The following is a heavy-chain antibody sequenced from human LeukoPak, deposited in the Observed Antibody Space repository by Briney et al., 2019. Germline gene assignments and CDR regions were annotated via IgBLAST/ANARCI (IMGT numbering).Heavy chain of an antibody. V-gene: IGHV7-4-1*02. CDR1: GYTFTGHY. D-gene: IGHD5-18*01. J-gene: IGHJ4*02. CDR2: INTNTGNP. CDR3: ARAYSYGVDY. Sequence: ASVKVSCKASGYTFTGHYIHWVRQAPGQGLEWMGWINTNTGNPTYAQGFTGRFVFSLDTSVSTAYLQISSLKAEDTAVYYCARAYSYGVDYWGQGTLVTVSS.